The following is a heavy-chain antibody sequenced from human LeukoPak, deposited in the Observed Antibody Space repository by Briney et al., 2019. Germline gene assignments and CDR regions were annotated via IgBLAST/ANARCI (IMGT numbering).Heavy chain of an antibody. J-gene: IGHJ4*02. V-gene: IGHV3-7*03. D-gene: IGHD5-24*01. CDR3: ARDRSRGFRYNY. Sequence: GGSLRLSCTASGFIFSTYWVASVRQAPGKGLEWVAKIKGDGRDNYYVDSVRGRFTISRDNAKNSLYLQMNSLRDEDTAVYYCARDRSRGFRYNYWGQGTLVTVSS. CDR2: IKGDGRDN. CDR1: GFIFSTYW.